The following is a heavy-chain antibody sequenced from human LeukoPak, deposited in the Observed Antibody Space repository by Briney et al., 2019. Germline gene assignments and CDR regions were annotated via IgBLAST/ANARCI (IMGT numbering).Heavy chain of an antibody. Sequence: GGSLRLSCAASGFTFSGYGMHWVRLAPGKGLEWVAVISYDGSNKYYADSVKGRFTISRDNSKNTLYLQMNSLRAEDTAVYYCARDRVGATDYFDYWGQGTLVTVSS. CDR1: GFTFSGYG. V-gene: IGHV3-30*19. CDR2: ISYDGSNK. J-gene: IGHJ4*02. D-gene: IGHD1-26*01. CDR3: ARDRVGATDYFDY.